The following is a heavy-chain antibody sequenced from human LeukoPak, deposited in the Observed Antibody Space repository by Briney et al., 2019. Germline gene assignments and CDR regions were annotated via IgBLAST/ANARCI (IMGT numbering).Heavy chain of an antibody. D-gene: IGHD2-2*01. Sequence: SVKVSCKASGGTFSSCAISWVRQAPGQGLEWMGGIIPIFGTANYAQKFQGRVTITTDESTSTAYMELSSLRSEDTAVYYCARGQPEDIVVVPAAMEADYYYYYYMDVWGKGTTVTVSS. CDR2: IIPIFGTA. V-gene: IGHV1-69*05. J-gene: IGHJ6*03. CDR3: ARGQPEDIVVVPAAMEADYYYYYYMDV. CDR1: GGTFSSCA.